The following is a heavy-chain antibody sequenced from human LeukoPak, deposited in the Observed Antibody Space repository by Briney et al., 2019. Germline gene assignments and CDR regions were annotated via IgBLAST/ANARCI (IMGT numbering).Heavy chain of an antibody. CDR3: ATSDDAAGTS. D-gene: IGHD6-25*01. V-gene: IGHV3-7*01. J-gene: IGHJ5*02. CDR2: INQNGGVK. Sequence: GESLRLSCAASGFRFSTFWMSWLRQAPGKGLDWVANINQNGGVKHYVDSVKSRFTISRNNAKNSLYLQMTSLRADDTAVYYCATSDDAAGTSWGQGTLVTVSS. CDR1: GFRFSTFW.